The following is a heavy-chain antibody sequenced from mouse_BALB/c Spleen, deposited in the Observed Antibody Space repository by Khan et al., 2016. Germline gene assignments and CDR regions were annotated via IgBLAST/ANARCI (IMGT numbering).Heavy chain of an antibody. CDR3: AGDYYGSKWFAY. J-gene: IGHJ3*01. CDR1: GYTFTNYG. D-gene: IGHD1-1*01. V-gene: IGHV9-3*02. Sequence: QIQLVQSGPELKKPGETVKISCKASGYTFTNYGMNWVKQAPGKGLKWMGWINTNTGEPTYAEEFKGRFAFSLETSASTAYLQINNLKNEDTATXFCAGDYYGSKWFAYWGQGTLVTVSA. CDR2: INTNTGEP.